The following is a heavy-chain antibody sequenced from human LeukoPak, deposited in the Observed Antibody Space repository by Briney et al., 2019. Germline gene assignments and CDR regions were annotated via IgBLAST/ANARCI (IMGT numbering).Heavy chain of an antibody. D-gene: IGHD3-16*01. Sequence: GSLRLSCAASGFTFSSYWMSWVRQAPGKGLEWVANIKQDGSESYYVDYVKGRFTFSRDNAKNSLYLQINSLRAEDTAVYYCARLGEKADFDYWGQGTLVTVSS. CDR2: IKQDGSES. J-gene: IGHJ4*02. V-gene: IGHV3-7*01. CDR1: GFTFSSYW. CDR3: ARLGEKADFDY.